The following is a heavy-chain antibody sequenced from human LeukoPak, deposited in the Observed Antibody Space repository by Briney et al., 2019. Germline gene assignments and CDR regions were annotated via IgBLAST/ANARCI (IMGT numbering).Heavy chain of an antibody. CDR2: ISYDGSNK. D-gene: IGHD6-13*01. J-gene: IGHJ5*02. CDR1: GFTLSSYA. V-gene: IGHV3-30*04. CDR3: ARARIAAAVPNWFDP. Sequence: GRSLRLSCAASGFTLSSYAMHWVRQAPGKGLEWVAVISYDGSNKYYADSVKGRFTISRDNSKNTLYLQMNSLRAEDTAVYYCARARIAAAVPNWFDPWGQGTLVTVSS.